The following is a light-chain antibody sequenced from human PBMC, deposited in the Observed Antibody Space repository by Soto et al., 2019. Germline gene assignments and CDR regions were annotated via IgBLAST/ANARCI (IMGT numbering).Light chain of an antibody. Sequence: QSALTQPRSVSGSPGQSVTISCTGTSSDVGGYNYVSWYQQHPGKAPKLMIYDVSKRPSGVPDRFSGSKSGNTASLTISGLQAEYEADYYCCSYAGSHTKVFGGGTKLTVL. V-gene: IGLV2-11*01. CDR2: DVS. CDR3: CSYAGSHTKV. CDR1: SSDVGGYNY. J-gene: IGLJ3*02.